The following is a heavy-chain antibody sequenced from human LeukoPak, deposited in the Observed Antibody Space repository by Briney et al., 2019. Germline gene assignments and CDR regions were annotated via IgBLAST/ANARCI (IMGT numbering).Heavy chain of an antibody. CDR3: ARVISGAFSDY. CDR1: GFTFSDYY. V-gene: IGHV3-11*05. D-gene: IGHD7-27*01. J-gene: IGHJ4*02. Sequence: PGGSLRLSCAASGFTFSDYYMNWIRQAPGKGLEWVSYISSSSSYTNYAYSVKGRFTISRDNAKNSLYLQMNSLRAEDTAVYYCARVISGAFSDYWGQGSLVTVSS. CDR2: ISSSSSYT.